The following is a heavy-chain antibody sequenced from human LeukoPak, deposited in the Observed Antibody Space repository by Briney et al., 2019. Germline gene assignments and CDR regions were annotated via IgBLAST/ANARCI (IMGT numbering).Heavy chain of an antibody. V-gene: IGHV3-23*01. J-gene: IGHJ4*02. CDR2: ISGSGGGT. CDR3: AKDVESGRSADY. Sequence: PGGSLRLSCAASGFTFGSYAMSWVRHAPGKGLEWVSTISGSGGGTYYADSVKGRFTLSRDNSMNTLYLQMNSLRAEDTAVYYCAKDVESGRSADYWGQGTLVTVSS. D-gene: IGHD3-10*01. CDR1: GFTFGSYA.